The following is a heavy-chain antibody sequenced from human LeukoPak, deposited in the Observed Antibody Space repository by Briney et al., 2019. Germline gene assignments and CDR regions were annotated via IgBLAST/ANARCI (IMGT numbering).Heavy chain of an antibody. D-gene: IGHD1-1*01. V-gene: IGHV4-31*03. CDR1: GGSISSGGYY. CDR2: IYSSGST. J-gene: IGHJ4*02. CDR3: ARLRNGDFDY. Sequence: SETLSLTCTVSGGSISSGGYYWSWIRQSPGKGLEWIGFIYSSGSTYYNPSLKSRVTISIDTSKNQFSLRLSSVTAADTAMYFCARLRNGDFDYWGQGTLVPISS.